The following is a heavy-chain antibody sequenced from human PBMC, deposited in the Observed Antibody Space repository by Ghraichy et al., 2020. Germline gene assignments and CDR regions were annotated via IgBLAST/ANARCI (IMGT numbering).Heavy chain of an antibody. V-gene: IGHV4-39*01. CDR2: VSNIGNT. Sequence: SETLSLTCNVSGVSITRRSYYWGWIRQSPGKGLEWIGTVSNIGNTYYTPSLKNRVAISIDASKDQFSLRLSSVTAADTAVYYCARHGDYDLWSGYYGGDFDYCGQGTLVTVSS. CDR1: GVSITRRSYY. J-gene: IGHJ4*02. D-gene: IGHD3-3*01. CDR3: ARHGDYDLWSGYYGGDFDY.